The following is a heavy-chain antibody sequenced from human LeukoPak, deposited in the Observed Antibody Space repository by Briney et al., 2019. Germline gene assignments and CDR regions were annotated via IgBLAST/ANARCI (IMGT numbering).Heavy chain of an antibody. CDR1: GYTFTGYP. Sequence: ASVTLTCSASGYTFTGYPMPWVRLAHGHAIDLNGLISPNSGGTNYAQKFQGRVTMTRDTSISTAYMELSRLRSDDTAVYYCARAWYSSGWYGPGGGYFDLWGRGTLVTVSS. CDR2: ISPNSGGT. V-gene: IGHV1-2*02. J-gene: IGHJ2*01. CDR3: ARAWYSSGWYGPGGGYFDL. D-gene: IGHD6-19*01.